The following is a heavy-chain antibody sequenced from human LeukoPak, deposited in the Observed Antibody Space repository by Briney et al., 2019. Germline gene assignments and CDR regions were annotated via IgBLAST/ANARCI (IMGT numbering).Heavy chain of an antibody. CDR1: GFTFSSYA. J-gene: IGHJ4*02. Sequence: GRSLRLSRAASGFTFSSYAMHWVRQAPGKGLEWVAVISYDGSNKYNADSVKGRFTISRDNSKNTLYLQMYSLRAEDTAVYYCARDGEQNNYGILAGDYWGQGTLVTVSS. CDR2: ISYDGSNK. D-gene: IGHD3-9*01. V-gene: IGHV3-30-3*01. CDR3: ARDGEQNNYGILAGDY.